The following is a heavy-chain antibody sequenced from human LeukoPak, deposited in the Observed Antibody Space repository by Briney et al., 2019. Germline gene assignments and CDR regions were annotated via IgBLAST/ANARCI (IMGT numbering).Heavy chain of an antibody. Sequence: PGGSLRLSCAASGFTFSIYDMHWVRQAPGKGLECAAFISNDGANKYYADSLKGRCTISRDNSVNTLYLQMNTLRAEDTAVYHCATDAPSGFFDIWGQGTMVTVSS. CDR2: ISNDGANK. V-gene: IGHV3-30*14. D-gene: IGHD3-10*01. J-gene: IGHJ3*02. CDR1: GFTFSIYD. CDR3: ATDAPSGFFDI.